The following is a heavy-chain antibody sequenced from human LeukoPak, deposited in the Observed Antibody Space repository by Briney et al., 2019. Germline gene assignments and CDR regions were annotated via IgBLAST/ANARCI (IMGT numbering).Heavy chain of an antibody. CDR3: AKDLLYYDSSGYIDY. D-gene: IGHD3-22*01. Sequence: GRSLRLSCAASGFTFSSYGMHWVRQAPGKGLEWVAVISYDGSNKYYADSVKGRFTISRDNSKNTLYLQMNSLRAEDTALYYCAKDLLYYDSSGYIDYWGQGTLVTVSS. CDR1: GFTFSSYG. CDR2: ISYDGSNK. J-gene: IGHJ4*02. V-gene: IGHV3-30*18.